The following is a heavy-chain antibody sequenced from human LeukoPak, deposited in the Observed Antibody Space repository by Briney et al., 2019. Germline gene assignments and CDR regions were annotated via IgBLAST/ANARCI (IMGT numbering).Heavy chain of an antibody. V-gene: IGHV4-34*01. D-gene: IGHD6-6*01. CDR1: GGSFSGYY. Sequence: SETLSLTCAVYGGSFSGYYWSWIRQPPGKGLEWIGEINHSGSTNYNPSLKSRVTISVDTSKNQFSLKLSSVTAADTAVYYCARVGRSSSSSPYYYYMDVWGKGTTVTVSS. J-gene: IGHJ6*03. CDR3: ARVGRSSSSSPYYYYMDV. CDR2: INHSGST.